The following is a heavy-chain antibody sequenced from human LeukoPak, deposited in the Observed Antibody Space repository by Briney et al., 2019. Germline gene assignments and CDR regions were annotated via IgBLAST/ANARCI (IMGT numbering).Heavy chain of an antibody. J-gene: IGHJ6*02. D-gene: IGHD2/OR15-2a*01. V-gene: IGHV4-34*01. CDR3: ARGVTSALSYYDGMDV. CDR1: IGSFSGYY. CDR2: INHSGST. Sequence: SDTLSLTCAVYIGSFSGYYWSWIRQTPGKGLEWIGEINHSGSTYYNPSLESRVTISVDPSKNQFSLNLHSVTAADTAVYYCARGVTSALSYYDGMDVWGQGTTVTVSS.